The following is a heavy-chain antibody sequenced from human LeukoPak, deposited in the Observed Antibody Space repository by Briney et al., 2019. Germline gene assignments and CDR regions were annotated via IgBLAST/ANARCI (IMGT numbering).Heavy chain of an antibody. Sequence: GGSLRLSCVASGFTFSSYWMTWVRQAPGKGLEWVSAISGSAAATFYADSVKGRFTISRDNSEKAVYLQMNSLRAEDTAVYYCAKRGLASPESGKYYFDYWGQGALVTVSS. CDR1: GFTFSSYW. CDR2: ISGSAAAT. J-gene: IGHJ4*02. D-gene: IGHD3-10*01. V-gene: IGHV3-23*01. CDR3: AKRGLASPESGKYYFDY.